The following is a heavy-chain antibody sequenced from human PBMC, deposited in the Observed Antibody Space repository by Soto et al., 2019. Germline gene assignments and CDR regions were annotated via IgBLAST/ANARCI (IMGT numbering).Heavy chain of an antibody. D-gene: IGHD3-22*01. V-gene: IGHV4-4*02. CDR1: GVSISSGNW. CDR3: ARVLPYYDSSGYYQNWYFDL. J-gene: IGHJ2*01. Sequence: KTSETLSLTCDVSGVSISSGNWWSWVRQPPGKGLEWIAEVYNDGSANYNPSLKSRVTISVDTSKNQFSLKLSSVTAADTAVYYCARVLPYYDSSGYYQNWYFDLWGRGTLVTVSS. CDR2: VYNDGSA.